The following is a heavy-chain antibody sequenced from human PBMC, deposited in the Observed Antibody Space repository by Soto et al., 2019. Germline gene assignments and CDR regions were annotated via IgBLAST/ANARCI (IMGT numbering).Heavy chain of an antibody. Sequence: AETLSLTCAVYGGSFSGYYWSWIRRPPGKGLEWIGEINHSGSTNYNPSLKSRVTISVDTSKNQFSLKLSSVTAADTAVYYCARGPRITMVRGTHAFDIWGQGTMVTVSS. CDR3: ARGPRITMVRGTHAFDI. CDR2: INHSGST. V-gene: IGHV4-34*01. D-gene: IGHD3-10*01. J-gene: IGHJ3*02. CDR1: GGSFSGYY.